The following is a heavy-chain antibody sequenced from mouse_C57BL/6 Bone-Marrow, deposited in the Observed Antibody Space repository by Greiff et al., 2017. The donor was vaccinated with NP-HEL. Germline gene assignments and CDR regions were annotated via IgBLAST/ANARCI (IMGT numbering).Heavy chain of an antibody. D-gene: IGHD1-1*01. CDR2: INPRSGYT. J-gene: IGHJ1*03. V-gene: IGHV1-7*01. Sequence: VQLQQSGAELAKPGASVKLSCKASGYTFTSYWMHWVKQRPGQGLEWIGYINPRSGYTTSNQKFKDKATLTADKSSSTAYMQLSSLTYEDTAVYYCARSLLRSYWYFDVWGTGTTVTVSS. CDR3: ARSLLRSYWYFDV. CDR1: GYTFTSYW.